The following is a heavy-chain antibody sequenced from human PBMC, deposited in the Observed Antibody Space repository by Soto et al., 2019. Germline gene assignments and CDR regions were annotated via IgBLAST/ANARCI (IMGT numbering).Heavy chain of an antibody. J-gene: IGHJ6*03. CDR1: GFTFSIYA. V-gene: IGHV3-23*01. D-gene: IGHD3-16*01. CDR2: ISGSGGNT. Sequence: EVQLLESGGGLVQPGGSLRLSCAASGFTFSIYAMSLFRQAPGKGLEWVSAISGSGGNTYYADSVKGRFTISRDNSKNTLFLQMNSLRAEDTAVYYCAKKYDPYYYMDVWGKGPTVTVSS. CDR3: AKKYDPYYYMDV.